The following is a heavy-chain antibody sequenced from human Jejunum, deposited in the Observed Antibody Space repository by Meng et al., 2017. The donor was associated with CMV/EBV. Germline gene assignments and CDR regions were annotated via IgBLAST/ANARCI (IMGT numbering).Heavy chain of an antibody. D-gene: IGHD6-13*01. Sequence: SGFNLRDEGMRWVGQATGRGLEWGGGFGGVGGATFYADSVEGRFSVSRDNSMNALYLEMNSLRAEDTAVYYCAKDGSRSSSWQRFDSWGQGTLVTVSS. J-gene: IGHJ4*02. CDR2: FGGVGGAT. CDR3: AKDGSRSSSWQRFDS. CDR1: GFNLRDEG. V-gene: IGHV3-23*01.